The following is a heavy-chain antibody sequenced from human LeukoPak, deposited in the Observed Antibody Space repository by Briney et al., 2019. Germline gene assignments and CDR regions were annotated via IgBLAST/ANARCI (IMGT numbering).Heavy chain of an antibody. CDR3: ARGGYSYGPEDY. CDR1: CGSISSGGYS. D-gene: IGHD5-18*01. J-gene: IGHJ4*02. V-gene: IGHV4-30-2*01. CDR2: IYHSGST. Sequence: SETLSLTCAVSCGSISSGGYSWSWIRQPPGKGLEWIGYIYHSGSTYYNPSLKSRVTISVDRSKHQFSLKLSSVTAADTAVYYCARGGYSYGPEDYWGQGTLVTVSS.